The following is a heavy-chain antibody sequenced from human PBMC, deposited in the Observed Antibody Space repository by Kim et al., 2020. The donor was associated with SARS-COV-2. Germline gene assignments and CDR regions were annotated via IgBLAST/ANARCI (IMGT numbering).Heavy chain of an antibody. CDR2: ISSSSSTI. CDR1: GFTFSSYS. V-gene: IGHV3-48*02. CDR3: ARRLIGVRFGEGSYYYYGMDV. D-gene: IGHD3-10*01. Sequence: GGSLRLSCAASGFTFSSYSMNWVRQAPGKGLEWVSYISSSSSTIYYADSVKGRFTISRDNAKNSLYLQMNSLRDEDTAVYYCARRLIGVRFGEGSYYYYGMDVWGQGTTVTVSS. J-gene: IGHJ6*02.